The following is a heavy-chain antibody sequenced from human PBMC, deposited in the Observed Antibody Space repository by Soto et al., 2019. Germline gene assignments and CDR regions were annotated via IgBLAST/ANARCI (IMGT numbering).Heavy chain of an antibody. D-gene: IGHD5-12*01. CDR1: DDSINSDKYY. CDR3: AGGGNSGYVK. J-gene: IGHJ4*02. CDR2: IYYRGNA. V-gene: IGHV4-39*01. Sequence: SETLSLTCSVSDDSINSDKYYWGWIRQPPGKGLEWIGSIYYRGNAYYNPSLQTRVTISLDTSRSQFSLKLNSVTAADTAVYYCAGGGNSGYVKWGQGTLVTVSS.